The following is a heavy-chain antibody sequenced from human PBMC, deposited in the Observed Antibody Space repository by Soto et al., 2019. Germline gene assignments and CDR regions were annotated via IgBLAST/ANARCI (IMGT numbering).Heavy chain of an antibody. Sequence: ASVKVSCKVSGYTLTELSMHWVRQAPGKGLEWMGGFDPEDGETIYAQKFQGRVTMTEDTSTDTAYMELSSLRSEDTAVYYCATPLYCSSTSCQDYWGQGTLVTVSS. CDR2: FDPEDGET. V-gene: IGHV1-24*01. CDR1: GYTLTELS. D-gene: IGHD2-2*01. J-gene: IGHJ4*02. CDR3: ATPLYCSSTSCQDY.